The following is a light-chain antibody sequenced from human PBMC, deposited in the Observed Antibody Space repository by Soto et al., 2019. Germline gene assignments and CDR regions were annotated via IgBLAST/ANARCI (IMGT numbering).Light chain of an antibody. CDR2: DAS. CDR3: QQYKDYSPFT. Sequence: DIQMTQSPSSLSASVGDRVTITCRASQSISSYLNWYQQKPGKAPKLLIYDASSMESGVPSRFSGSGSGTEFALTISSLQPDDFANYYCQQYKDYSPFTFGGGTKVDIK. J-gene: IGKJ4*01. V-gene: IGKV1-5*01. CDR1: QSISSY.